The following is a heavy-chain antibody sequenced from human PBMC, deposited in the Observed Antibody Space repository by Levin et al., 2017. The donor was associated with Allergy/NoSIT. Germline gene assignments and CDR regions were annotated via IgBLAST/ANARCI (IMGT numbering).Heavy chain of an antibody. Sequence: GGSLRLSCTGSGFTFGDYGMSWVRQAPGKGLEWLGFIRIKGYGGTPEYAASVKGRFTISRDDSKSIAYLQMNSLKTEDTAVYYCTRGGPRTDIVILPTAMPARKNYYMDVWGRGTTVTVS. J-gene: IGHJ6*03. CDR1: GFTFGDYG. V-gene: IGHV3-49*04. D-gene: IGHD2-2*01. CDR2: IRIKGYGGTP. CDR3: TRGGPRTDIVILPTAMPARKNYYMDV.